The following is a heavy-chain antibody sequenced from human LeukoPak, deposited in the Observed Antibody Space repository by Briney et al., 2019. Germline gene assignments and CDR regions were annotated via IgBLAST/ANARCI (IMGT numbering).Heavy chain of an antibody. J-gene: IGHJ4*02. CDR1: GYTFTSYY. D-gene: IGHD5-24*01. Sequence: ASVKVSCKASGYTFTSYYMHWVRQAPGQGLEWMGIINPSGGSTSYAQKFQGRVTMTRDTSTSTVYMELSSLRSEDTAVYYRARSFKGEMATIPLDYWGQGTLVTVSS. V-gene: IGHV1-46*01. CDR2: INPSGGST. CDR3: ARSFKGEMATIPLDY.